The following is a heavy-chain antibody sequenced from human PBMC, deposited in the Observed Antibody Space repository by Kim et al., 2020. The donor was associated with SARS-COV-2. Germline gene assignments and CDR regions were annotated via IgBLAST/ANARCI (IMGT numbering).Heavy chain of an antibody. J-gene: IGHJ4*02. V-gene: IGHV4-4*09. Sequence: SETLSLTCTVSGASISGYYWSWIRRPPGKTLEWIGYVYNSGSTNYNPSLKSRVTVSGGPSNNQFSLRLTSVTAADTALYYCVNYNRGSGSYSFDYWGLGILVTVSS. CDR3: VNYNRGSGSYSFDY. CDR2: VYNSGST. CDR1: GASISGYY. D-gene: IGHD3-10*01.